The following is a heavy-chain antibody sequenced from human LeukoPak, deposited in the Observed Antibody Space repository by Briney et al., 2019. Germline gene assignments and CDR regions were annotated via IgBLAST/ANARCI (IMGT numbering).Heavy chain of an antibody. CDR2: ISSSGSTI. D-gene: IGHD5-12*01. CDR3: ARDVYSGYFDY. V-gene: IGHV3-48*03. J-gene: IGHJ4*02. CDR1: GFTFSSYE. Sequence: PGGSLRLSCAASGFTFSSYEMNWARQAPGKGLEWVSYISSSGSTIYYADSVKGRFTISRDNAKNSLYLQMNSLRAEDTAVYYCARDVYSGYFDYWGQGTLVTVSS.